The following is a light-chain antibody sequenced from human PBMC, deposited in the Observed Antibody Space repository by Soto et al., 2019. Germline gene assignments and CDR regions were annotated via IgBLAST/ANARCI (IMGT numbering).Light chain of an antibody. J-gene: IGKJ3*01. Sequence: EIVLTQSPATLSLSPGDRATLSCRASQSLRSNLAWYQQKPGQAPRLLIYGASTRATGIPARFSGSGSGTEFTLTISSLKSEDSAVYYCQQYNNWPPFTFGPGTKVDI. CDR3: QQYNNWPPFT. CDR1: QSLRSN. V-gene: IGKV3-15*01. CDR2: GAS.